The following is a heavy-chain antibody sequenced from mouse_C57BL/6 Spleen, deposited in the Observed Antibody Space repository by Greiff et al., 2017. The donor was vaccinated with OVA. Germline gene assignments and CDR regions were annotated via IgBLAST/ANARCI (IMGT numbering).Heavy chain of an antibody. Sequence: EVQLQQSGPELVKPGASVKISCKASGYTFTDYYMNWVKQSHGKSLEWIGDINPNNGGTSYNQKFKGKATLTVDKSSSTAYMELRSLTSEDSAVYYCARGTYYDYDVDWYFDVWGTGTTVTVSS. V-gene: IGHV1-26*01. D-gene: IGHD2-4*01. CDR2: INPNNGGT. J-gene: IGHJ1*03. CDR1: GYTFTDYY. CDR3: ARGTYYDYDVDWYFDV.